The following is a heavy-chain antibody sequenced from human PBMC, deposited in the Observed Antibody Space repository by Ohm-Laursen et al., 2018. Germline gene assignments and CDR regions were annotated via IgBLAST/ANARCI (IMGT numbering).Heavy chain of an antibody. Sequence: ASVKVSCKASGSTFTGYHMHWVRQAPGQGLEWMGWINPDSGGTNYAQKFQGRVTMTRDTSISTAYMEVSRLRSDDTAVYYCAGRLPGSDLFDPWGQGTLVTVSS. CDR1: GSTFTGYH. V-gene: IGHV1-2*02. D-gene: IGHD3-10*01. CDR3: AGRLPGSDLFDP. CDR2: INPDSGGT. J-gene: IGHJ5*02.